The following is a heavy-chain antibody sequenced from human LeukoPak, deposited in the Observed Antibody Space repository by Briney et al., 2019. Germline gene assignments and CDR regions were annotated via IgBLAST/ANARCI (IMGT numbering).Heavy chain of an antibody. CDR1: GGSFSGYY. CDR3: ARGDYDYVWGSYRHNAFDI. J-gene: IGHJ3*02. Sequence: PSATLSLTCAVYGGSFSGYYWSWIRQPPGKGLEWIGEINHSGSTNYNPSLKSRVTISVDTSKNQFSLKLSSVTAADTAVYYCARGDYDYVWGSYRHNAFDIWGQGTMVTVSS. V-gene: IGHV4-34*01. CDR2: INHSGST. D-gene: IGHD3-16*02.